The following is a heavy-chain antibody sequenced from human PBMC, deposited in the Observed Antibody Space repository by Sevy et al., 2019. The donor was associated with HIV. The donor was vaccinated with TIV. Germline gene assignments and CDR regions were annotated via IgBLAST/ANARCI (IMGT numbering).Heavy chain of an antibody. CDR2: VYYSGST. CDR1: GGSMSSGDYY. J-gene: IGHJ3*02. D-gene: IGHD2-2*01. CDR3: ARSPRDIVVVPAALDAFDI. Sequence: SETLSLTCTVSGGSMSSGDYYWSWIRQPPGKGLEWIGYVYYSGSTYYNPSLKSRVTISVDTSKNQFSLKLSSVTAADTAVYYCARSPRDIVVVPAALDAFDIWGQGSMVTVSS. V-gene: IGHV4-30-4*01.